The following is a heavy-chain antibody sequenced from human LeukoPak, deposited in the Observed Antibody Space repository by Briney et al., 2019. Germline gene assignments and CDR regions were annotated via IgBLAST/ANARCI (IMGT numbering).Heavy chain of an antibody. CDR1: GFTVRSNY. D-gene: IGHD2-15*01. J-gene: IGHJ4*02. CDR3: ARERRGSFDY. V-gene: IGHV3-53*01. Sequence: GGSLRLSCAASGFTVRSNYMSWVRQAPGEGLEWVSVIYSGGSTYYADSVKGRFTISRDNSKNTLYLQMNSLRAEDTAVYYCARERRGSFDYWGQGTLVTVSS. CDR2: IYSGGST.